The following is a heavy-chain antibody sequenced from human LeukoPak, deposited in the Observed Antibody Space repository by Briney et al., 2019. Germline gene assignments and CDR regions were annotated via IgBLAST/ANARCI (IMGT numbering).Heavy chain of an antibody. CDR2: ITGSGDGS. CDR1: GFTFSSYS. D-gene: IGHD3-10*01. CDR3: ATLGMIRGMNWFDP. Sequence: GGSLRLSCAASGFTFSSYSMNWVRQAPGKGLEWVSAITGSGDGSYYADSVKGRFTISRDSSKNTLYLQMNSLRAEDTAVYYCATLGMIRGMNWFDPWGQGTLVTVSS. V-gene: IGHV3-23*01. J-gene: IGHJ5*02.